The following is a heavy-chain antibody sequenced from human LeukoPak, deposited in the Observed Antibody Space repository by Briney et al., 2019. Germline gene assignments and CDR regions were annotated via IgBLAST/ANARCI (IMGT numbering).Heavy chain of an antibody. CDR2: IYTSGST. CDR3: ARDDGYSNYGYFQH. CDR1: GGSISSYY. V-gene: IGHV4-4*07. D-gene: IGHD4-11*01. J-gene: IGHJ1*01. Sequence: PSETLSLTCTVSGGSISSYYWSWIRQPAGKGLEWIGRIYTSGSTNYNPSLKSRVTMSVDTSKNQFSLKLSSVTAADTAVYYCARDDGYSNYGYFQHWGQGALVTVPS.